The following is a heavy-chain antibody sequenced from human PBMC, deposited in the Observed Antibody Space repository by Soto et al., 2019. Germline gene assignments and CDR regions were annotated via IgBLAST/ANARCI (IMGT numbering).Heavy chain of an antibody. Sequence: PGGSLRLSCAASGFTFSSYSMNWVRQAPGKGLEWVSSISSSSSYIYYADSVKGRFTISRDNAKNSLYLQMNSLRAEDTAVYYCARDRQWLELGPYYWGQGTLVTVSS. CDR2: ISSSSSYI. V-gene: IGHV3-21*01. J-gene: IGHJ4*02. CDR3: ARDRQWLELGPYY. CDR1: GFTFSSYS. D-gene: IGHD6-19*01.